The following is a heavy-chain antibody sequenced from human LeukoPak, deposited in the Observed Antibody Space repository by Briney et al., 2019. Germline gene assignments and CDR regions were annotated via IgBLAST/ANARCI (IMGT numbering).Heavy chain of an antibody. CDR3: AREQYYYDSSGYLY. V-gene: IGHV4-4*07. Sequence: SETLSLTCTVSGGSISSYYWSWIRQPAGKGLEWIGRIYTSGSTNYNPSLKSRVTISVDTSKNQFSLKLSSVTAADTAVYYCAREQYYYDSSGYLYWGQGTLVTVSS. CDR1: GGSISSYY. D-gene: IGHD3-22*01. J-gene: IGHJ4*02. CDR2: IYTSGST.